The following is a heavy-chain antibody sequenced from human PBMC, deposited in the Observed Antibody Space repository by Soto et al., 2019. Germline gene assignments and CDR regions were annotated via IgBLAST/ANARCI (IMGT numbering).Heavy chain of an antibody. CDR3: ARDLSSGGFDH. CDR1: GYIFNNYA. Sequence: QVQLVQSGAEAKKPGASVKVSCKASGYIFNNYAISWVRQAPGQGLEWMGWMNVYNGHTKYAQKVQGRLTMTTDTSTSTAYMELRNVSSDDTAVYYCARDLSSGGFDHWGQGTLVTVSS. J-gene: IGHJ4*02. V-gene: IGHV1-18*01. CDR2: MNVYNGHT. D-gene: IGHD6-19*01.